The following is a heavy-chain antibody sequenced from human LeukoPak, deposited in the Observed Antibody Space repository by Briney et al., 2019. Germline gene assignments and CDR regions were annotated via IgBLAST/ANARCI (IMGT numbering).Heavy chain of an antibody. D-gene: IGHD6-13*01. CDR3: ARHGYSSSWYDY. J-gene: IGHJ4*02. CDR1: GGSFSGYY. Sequence: SETLSLTCAVYGGSFSGYYWGWIRQPPGKGLEWIGSIYYSGRTYYNPSLKSRVTISVDTSKNQFSLKLSSVTAADTAVYYCARHGYSSSWYDYWGQGSLVTVSS. CDR2: IYYSGRT. V-gene: IGHV4-39*01.